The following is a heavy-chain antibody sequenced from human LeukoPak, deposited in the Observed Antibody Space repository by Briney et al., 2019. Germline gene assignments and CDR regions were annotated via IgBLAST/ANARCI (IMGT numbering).Heavy chain of an antibody. Sequence: PSETLSLTCAVYGGSFSGYYWSWIRQPPGKGLEWIGEINHSGSTNYNPSLKSRVTISVDTSKNQFSLKLSSVTAADTAVYDCAGGAASSVWGKGTAVTVSS. J-gene: IGHJ6*04. CDR1: GGSFSGYY. V-gene: IGHV4-34*01. CDR3: AGGAASSV. D-gene: IGHD3-16*02. CDR2: INHSGST.